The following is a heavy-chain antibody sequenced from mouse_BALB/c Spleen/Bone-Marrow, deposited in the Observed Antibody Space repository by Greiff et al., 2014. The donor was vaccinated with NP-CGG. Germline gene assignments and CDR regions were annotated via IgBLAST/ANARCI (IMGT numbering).Heavy chain of an antibody. Sequence: QVQLQQSGPELVKPGALVKISCKASGYTFTSYDINWVKQRPGKGLEWIGWIYPGDGSTKYNEQFKGKATLTADKSSSTAYMQLSSLTSENSAVYFWARSGDSSGYGFADWGQGTLVTVSA. CDR2: IYPGDGST. CDR3: ARSGDSSGYGFAD. V-gene: IGHV1S56*01. J-gene: IGHJ3*01. CDR1: GYTFTSYD. D-gene: IGHD3-2*01.